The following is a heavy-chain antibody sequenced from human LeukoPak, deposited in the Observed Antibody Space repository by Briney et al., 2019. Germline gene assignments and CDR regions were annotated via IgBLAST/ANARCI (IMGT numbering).Heavy chain of an antibody. V-gene: IGHV3-23*01. CDR3: AKGGKWDVTPFDY. D-gene: IGHD1-26*01. CDR1: GFTFTSCS. J-gene: IGHJ4*02. CDR2: ISGGGGST. Sequence: GSLRLSCAASGFTFTSCSMNWVRQAPGKGLEWLSTISGGGGSTYYADSVKGRFTISRDNSKNTLYLQVNSLRAEDTAVYYCAKGGKWDVTPFDYWGQGTLVTVSS.